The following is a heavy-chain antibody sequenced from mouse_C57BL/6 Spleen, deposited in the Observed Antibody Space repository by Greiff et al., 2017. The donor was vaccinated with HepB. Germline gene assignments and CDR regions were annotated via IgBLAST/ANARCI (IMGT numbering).Heavy chain of an antibody. CDR2: INPSNGGT. CDR3: ARPYDYGYDGGAWFAY. Sequence: QVQLQQSGTELVKPGASVKLSCKASGYTFTSYWMHWVKQRPGQGLEWIGNINPSNGGTNYNEKVKSKATLPVDKSSSTAYMQLSSLTSEDSAVYYCARPYDYGYDGGAWFAYWGQGTLVTVSA. D-gene: IGHD2-2*01. CDR1: GYTFTSYW. J-gene: IGHJ3*01. V-gene: IGHV1-53*01.